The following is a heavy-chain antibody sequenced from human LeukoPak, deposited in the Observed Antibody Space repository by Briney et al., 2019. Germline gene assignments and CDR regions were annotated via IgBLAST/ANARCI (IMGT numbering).Heavy chain of an antibody. CDR2: INHSGST. V-gene: IGHV4-34*01. J-gene: IGHJ4*02. D-gene: IGHD5-18*01. CDR3: ARAKRGYSYGYYHYFDY. Sequence: SETLSLTCAVYGGSFSGYYWSWIRQPPGKGLEWIGEINHSGSTNYNPSLKSRVTISVDTSKNQFSLKLSSVTAADTAVYYCARAKRGYSYGYYHYFDYWGQGTLVTVSS. CDR1: GGSFSGYY.